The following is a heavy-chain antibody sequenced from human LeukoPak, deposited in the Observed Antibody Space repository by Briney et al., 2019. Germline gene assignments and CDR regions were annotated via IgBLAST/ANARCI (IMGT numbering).Heavy chain of an antibody. CDR1: GFTFSNYV. D-gene: IGHD3-10*01. Sequence: PGGSLRLSCAASGFTFSNYVMGWVRQAPGKGLEWVSTINVNGLSTYYADSVKGRFTISRDNSKNTLYLQVSSLRAEDSAVYYCAKFGVYSGGYYHYMDVWGKGTTVTVSS. CDR3: AKFGVYSGGYYHYMDV. J-gene: IGHJ6*03. CDR2: INVNGLST. V-gene: IGHV3-23*01.